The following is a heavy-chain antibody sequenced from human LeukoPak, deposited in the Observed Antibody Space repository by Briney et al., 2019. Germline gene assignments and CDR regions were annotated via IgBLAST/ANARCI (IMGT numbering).Heavy chain of an antibody. CDR2: ISGSDGST. Sequence: GGSLRLSCAASGFSFSSYAMSWVRQAPGKGLEWVSGISGSDGSTYYADSVKGRFTISRDNAKNSLYLQMNSLRAEDTAVYYCAELGITMIGGAWGKGTTVTISS. D-gene: IGHD3-10*02. CDR3: AELGITMIGGA. V-gene: IGHV3-23*01. J-gene: IGHJ6*04. CDR1: GFSFSSYA.